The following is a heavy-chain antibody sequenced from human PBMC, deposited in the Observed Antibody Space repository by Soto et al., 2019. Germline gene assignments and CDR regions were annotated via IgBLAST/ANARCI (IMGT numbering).Heavy chain of an antibody. Sequence: ASVKVSCKASGYTFTGYYMHWVRQAPGQGLEWMGWINPNSGGTNYAQKFQGWVTMTRDTSISTAYMELSRLRSDDTAVYYCARLRDCSSTSCYYYYGMDVWGQGTTVTVSS. CDR3: ARLRDCSSTSCYYYYGMDV. D-gene: IGHD2-2*01. CDR1: GYTFTGYY. V-gene: IGHV1-2*04. J-gene: IGHJ6*02. CDR2: INPNSGGT.